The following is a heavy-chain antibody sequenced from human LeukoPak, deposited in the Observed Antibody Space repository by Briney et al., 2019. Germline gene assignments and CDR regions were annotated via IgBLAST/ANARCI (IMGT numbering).Heavy chain of an antibody. CDR1: GFTFSKYG. V-gene: IGHV3-53*01. CDR3: ARRAGDYSHPYDY. D-gene: IGHD3-22*01. Sequence: GGSLRLSCAASGFTFSKYGMSWVRQAPGKGLEWVSFIYSGGSTYYEDSVKGRFTISRDNSKNTLYLQMNSLRAEDTAVYYCARRAGDYSHPYDYWGQGTLVTVSS. J-gene: IGHJ4*02. CDR2: IYSGGST.